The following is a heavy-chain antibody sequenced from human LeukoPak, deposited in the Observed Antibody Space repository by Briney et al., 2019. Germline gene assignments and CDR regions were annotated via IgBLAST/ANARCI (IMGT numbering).Heavy chain of an antibody. D-gene: IGHD2-2*01. J-gene: IGHJ6*02. CDR2: IWDDGNKR. Sequence: GGSLRLSCAASGFSFSSYVMHWVRQAPGKGLEWVAVIWDDGNKRYYADSVKGRFTISRDNSKKTLYLQMNSLTAEDTAVYYCARRQCSTSCPNAHYYYGMDVWGQGTTVTVSS. CDR1: GFSFSSYV. CDR3: ARRQCSTSCPNAHYYYGMDV. V-gene: IGHV3-33*01.